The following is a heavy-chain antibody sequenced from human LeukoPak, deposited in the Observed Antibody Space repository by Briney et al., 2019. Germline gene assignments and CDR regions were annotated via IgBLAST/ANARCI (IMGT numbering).Heavy chain of an antibody. J-gene: IGHJ3*02. CDR3: AKGTGDSSGIDAFDI. V-gene: IGHV3-30*02. CDR2: IRYDGNNK. CDR1: GFTFSNYG. Sequence: GGSLRLSCGASGFTFSNYGMLWVRQAPGKGLEWVAFIRYDGNNKLYADSMKGRFTISRDNSKNTLYLQMNSLRAEDTAVYYCAKGTGDSSGIDAFDIWGQGTMVTVSS. D-gene: IGHD3-22*01.